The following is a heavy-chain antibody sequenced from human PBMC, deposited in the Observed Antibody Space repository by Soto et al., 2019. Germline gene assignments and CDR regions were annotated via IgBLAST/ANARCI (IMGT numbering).Heavy chain of an antibody. Sequence: SETLSLTCAVYGGSFSGYYWSWIRQHPGKGLEWIGYIYYSGSTYYSPSLKSRVTISVDTSKNQFSLKLSSVTAADTAVYYCARDGITGRYYDAFDIWGQGTMVTVS. CDR1: GGSFSGYY. V-gene: IGHV4-31*11. CDR2: IYYSGST. J-gene: IGHJ3*02. D-gene: IGHD1-26*01. CDR3: ARDGITGRYYDAFDI.